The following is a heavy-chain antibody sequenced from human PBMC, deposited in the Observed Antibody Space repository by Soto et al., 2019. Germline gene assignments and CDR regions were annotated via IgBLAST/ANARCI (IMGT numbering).Heavy chain of an antibody. CDR2: IYWDDAK. V-gene: IGHV2-5*02. Sequence: QITLKESGPTLVKPTQTLTLTCTFSGFSLSTSGVGVGWIRQPPGKALEWVALIYWDDAKEYSPSLKSRLTITKDTSKNQVALTMPNMDPVDTATYYCAHKGGGDRILDYWGQGTLVTVSS. D-gene: IGHD3-16*01. CDR1: GFSLSTSGVG. CDR3: AHKGGGDRILDY. J-gene: IGHJ4*02.